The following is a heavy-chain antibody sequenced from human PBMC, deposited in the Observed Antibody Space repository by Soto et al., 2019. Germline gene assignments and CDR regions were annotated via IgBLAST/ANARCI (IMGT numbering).Heavy chain of an antibody. Sequence: QVQLVESGGGVVQPGRSLSLSCAASGFTFSSYGMHWVRQAPGKGLEWVAVIWYDGSNKYYADSVKGRFTISRDNSKNTLYLQMNSLRAEDTAVYYCAGGTTATNYYYYGMDVWGQGTTVTVSS. V-gene: IGHV3-33*01. CDR2: IWYDGSNK. CDR3: AGGTTATNYYYYGMDV. CDR1: GFTFSSYG. J-gene: IGHJ6*02. D-gene: IGHD4-4*01.